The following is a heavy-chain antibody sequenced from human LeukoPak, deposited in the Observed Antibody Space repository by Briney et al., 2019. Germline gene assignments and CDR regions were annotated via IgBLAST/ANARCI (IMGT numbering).Heavy chain of an antibody. CDR2: IKSNNDGGTT. CDR3: TPVMVEDRGF. D-gene: IGHD2-21*01. V-gene: IGHV3-15*01. Sequence: GGSLGLSCAASGFIFNKAWMNWVRQAPGKGPEWVGRIKSNNDGGTTDYASPVEGRFIISRDDSKNTIYLQMNRLIIDDTAIYYCTPVMVEDRGFWGQGTLVTVSS. CDR1: GFIFNKAW. J-gene: IGHJ4*02.